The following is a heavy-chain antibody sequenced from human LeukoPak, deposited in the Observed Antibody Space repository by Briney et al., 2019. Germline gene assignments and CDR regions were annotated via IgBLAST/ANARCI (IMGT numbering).Heavy chain of an antibody. Sequence: KSSETLSLTCTVSGGSISNYYWTWIRQPPGKGLEWIGEINHSGSTNYNPSLKSRVTISVDTSKNQFSLKLSSVTAADTAVYYCARGKGSGWTFDYWGQGTLVTVSS. V-gene: IGHV4-34*01. CDR3: ARGKGSGWTFDY. CDR1: GGSISNYY. CDR2: INHSGST. D-gene: IGHD6-19*01. J-gene: IGHJ4*02.